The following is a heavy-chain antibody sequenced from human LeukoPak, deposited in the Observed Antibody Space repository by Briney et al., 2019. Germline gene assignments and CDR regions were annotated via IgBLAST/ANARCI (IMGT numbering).Heavy chain of an antibody. Sequence: GGSLRLSCAASGFTFSDYYMSWIRQAPGKGLEWNSYISSSGSTIYYADSVKGRFTISRDNDKNSLYLQMNSLRAEDTAVYYCARCIVGATAPPDYWGQGTLVTVSS. CDR1: GFTFSDYY. CDR2: ISSSGSTI. V-gene: IGHV3-11*01. D-gene: IGHD1-26*01. CDR3: ARCIVGATAPPDY. J-gene: IGHJ4*02.